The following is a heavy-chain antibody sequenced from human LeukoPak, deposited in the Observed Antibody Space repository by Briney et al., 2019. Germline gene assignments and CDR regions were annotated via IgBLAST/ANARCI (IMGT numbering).Heavy chain of an antibody. CDR3: ARSRVRGVGTFDY. CDR1: GYTFTSYD. CDR2: MNPNSGNT. J-gene: IGHJ4*02. D-gene: IGHD3-10*01. Sequence: ASVKVSCEASGYTFTSYDINWVRQATGQGLVWMGWMNPNSGNTGYAQKFQGRVTMTRNTSISTAYMELSSLRSEDTAVYYCARSRVRGVGTFDYWGQGTLVTVSS. V-gene: IGHV1-8*01.